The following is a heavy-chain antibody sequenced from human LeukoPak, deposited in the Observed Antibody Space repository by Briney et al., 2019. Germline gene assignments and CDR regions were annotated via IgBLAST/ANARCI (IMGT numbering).Heavy chain of an antibody. CDR2: IYYSGST. Sequence: SETLSLTCTVSGDSISSSGYYWGWIRQPPGKGLEWIGYIYYSGSTNYNPSLKCRVTISVGTSKNQFSLKLSSVTAADTAVYYCARGSYYDFWSGYYTSYYFDYWGQGTLVTVSS. CDR3: ARGSYYDFWSGYYTSYYFDY. J-gene: IGHJ4*02. CDR1: GDSISSSGYY. V-gene: IGHV4-61*05. D-gene: IGHD3-3*01.